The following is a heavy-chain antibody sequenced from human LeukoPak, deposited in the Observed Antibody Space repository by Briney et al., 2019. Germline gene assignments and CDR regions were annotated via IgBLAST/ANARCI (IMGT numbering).Heavy chain of an antibody. V-gene: IGHV4-34*01. CDR1: GASFSDHY. CDR2: IHPYGHT. CDR3: GAGTDAYKGGDY. J-gene: IGHJ4*02. Sequence: PSETLSLTCAVYGASFSDHYWIWIRQPPGKGLEWIGEIHPYGHTGYNPSLKGRVTMSVDTSKNQFSLNLNSVTAADTAFYFCGAGTDAYKGGDYWTRGTLVTVSS. D-gene: IGHD5-24*01.